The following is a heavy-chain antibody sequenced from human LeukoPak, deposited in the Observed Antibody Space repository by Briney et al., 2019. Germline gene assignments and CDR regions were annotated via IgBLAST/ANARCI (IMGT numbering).Heavy chain of an antibody. D-gene: IGHD3-22*01. CDR3: AREGYYDSSGYHLDY. J-gene: IGHJ4*02. CDR2: ISSSGSTI. Sequence: GGSLRLSCAASGFTFSDYYMSWVRQAPGKGLEWVSYISSSGSTIYYADSVKGRFTISRDNAKNSLYLQMNSLRAEDTAVYYCAREGYYDSSGYHLDYWGQGTLVTVSS. V-gene: IGHV3-11*01. CDR1: GFTFSDYY.